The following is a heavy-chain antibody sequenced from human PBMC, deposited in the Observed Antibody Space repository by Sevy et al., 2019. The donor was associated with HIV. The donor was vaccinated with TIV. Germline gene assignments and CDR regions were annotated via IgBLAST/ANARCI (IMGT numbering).Heavy chain of an antibody. J-gene: IGHJ4*02. D-gene: IGHD3-22*01. Sequence: GGSLRLSCAASGFIFSNYDIHWVRRAPGKGLEWVAVISYDGSNKHYAASVKGRFTISRDNSRNTLFLQMNSLRLGDTAVYYCARDPTFSSDTRGYYPFDSWGQGTLVTVSS. CDR1: GFIFSNYD. V-gene: IGHV3-30*04. CDR3: ARDPTFSSDTRGYYPFDS. CDR2: ISYDGSNK.